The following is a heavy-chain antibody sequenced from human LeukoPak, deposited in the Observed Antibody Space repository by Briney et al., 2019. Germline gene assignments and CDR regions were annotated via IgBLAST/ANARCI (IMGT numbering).Heavy chain of an antibody. J-gene: IGHJ6*02. Sequence: SETLSLTCAVYGGSFSGYYWSWIRQPPGKGLEWIGYIYYSGSTNYNPSLKSRVTISVDTSKNQFSLKLSSVTAADTAVYYCARTFSGRNMDVWGQGTTVTVSS. CDR2: IYYSGST. CDR3: ARTFSGRNMDV. V-gene: IGHV4-59*01. D-gene: IGHD6-19*01. CDR1: GGSFSGYY.